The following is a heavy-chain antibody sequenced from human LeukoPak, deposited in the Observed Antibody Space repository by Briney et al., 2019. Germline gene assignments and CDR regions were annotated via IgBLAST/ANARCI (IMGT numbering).Heavy chain of an antibody. Sequence: ASVKVSCKVSGYTLTELSMHWVRQAPGKGLEWMGGFDPEDGETIYAQKFQGRVTMTRNTSISTAYMELSSLRSEDTAVYYCARGSYSSSWYGHYWGQGTLVTVSS. CDR1: GYTLTELS. D-gene: IGHD6-13*01. J-gene: IGHJ4*02. V-gene: IGHV1-24*01. CDR3: ARGSYSSSWYGHY. CDR2: FDPEDGET.